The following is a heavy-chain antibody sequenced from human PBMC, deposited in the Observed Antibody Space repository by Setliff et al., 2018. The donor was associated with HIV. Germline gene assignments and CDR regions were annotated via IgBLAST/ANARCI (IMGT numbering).Heavy chain of an antibody. V-gene: IGHV3-9*01. J-gene: IGHJ3*02. Sequence: GGSLRLSCAASGFSFHDYAMAWVRQVPGKGLEWVASISWNSVKIDYADFVKGRFTISRDNSKNTLYLQMNSLRAEDTAEYYCASDRVDGSESYYNAFDIWGQGTMVTVSS. CDR1: GFSFHDYA. D-gene: IGHD3-10*01. CDR3: ASDRVDGSESYYNAFDI. CDR2: ISWNSVKI.